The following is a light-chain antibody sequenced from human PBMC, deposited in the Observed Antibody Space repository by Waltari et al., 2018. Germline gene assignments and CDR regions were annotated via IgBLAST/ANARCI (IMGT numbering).Light chain of an antibody. CDR1: QSLLESDGKTY. Sequence: ETVMTQTPVSLSVTPGQPASMSCKSSQSLLESDGKTYLHWYLQKPGQSPQLLIYDVSSRFSGVPDRLSGSGSGTEFTLRISRVEAEDVGVYYCMQGIHLPLTFGGGTKVEMK. CDR2: DVS. J-gene: IGKJ4*02. V-gene: IGKV2-29*02. CDR3: MQGIHLPLT.